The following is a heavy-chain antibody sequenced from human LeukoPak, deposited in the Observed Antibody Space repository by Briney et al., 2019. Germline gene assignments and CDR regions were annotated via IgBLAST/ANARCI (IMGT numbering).Heavy chain of an antibody. D-gene: IGHD5-18*01. CDR2: TWYDGSNK. CDR1: GFTFSSYA. J-gene: IGHJ4*02. CDR3: ARGLGYSYGYGIDY. Sequence: TGGSLRLSCAASGFTFSSYAIHWVRQAPGKGPEWVAITWYDGSNKYHADSVKGRFTISRDNSKNTLYLQMNSLRAEDTALYYCARGLGYSYGYGIDYWGQGTLVTISS. V-gene: IGHV3-33*01.